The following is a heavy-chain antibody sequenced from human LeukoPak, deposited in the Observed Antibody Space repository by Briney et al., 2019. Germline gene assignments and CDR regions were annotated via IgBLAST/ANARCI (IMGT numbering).Heavy chain of an antibody. J-gene: IGHJ3*01. V-gene: IGHV3-33*01. CDR3: ARAYSSGSGVGALDV. D-gene: IGHD6-19*01. CDR2: IWYDGTNK. Sequence: GGSLRLSCAASGFTFSGYGMHWVRQAPGKGLEWVAVIWYDGTNKYYAGSVKGRFTISRENSKKTLDLQMNSLRAEDTAVYYCARAYSSGSGVGALDVWGQGTMVTVSS. CDR1: GFTFSGYG.